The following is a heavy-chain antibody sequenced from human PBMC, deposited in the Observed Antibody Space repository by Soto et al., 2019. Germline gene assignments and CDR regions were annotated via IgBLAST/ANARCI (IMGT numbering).Heavy chain of an antibody. CDR3: ARRHLLWFGELLPYYYGMDV. Sequence: GGSLRLSCAASGFTFSSYAMHWVRQAPGKGLEWVAVISYDGSNKYYADSVKGRFTISRDNSKNTLYLQMNSLRAEDTAVYYCARRHLLWFGELLPYYYGMDVWGQGTTVTVSS. V-gene: IGHV3-30-3*01. D-gene: IGHD3-10*01. CDR2: ISYDGSNK. J-gene: IGHJ6*02. CDR1: GFTFSSYA.